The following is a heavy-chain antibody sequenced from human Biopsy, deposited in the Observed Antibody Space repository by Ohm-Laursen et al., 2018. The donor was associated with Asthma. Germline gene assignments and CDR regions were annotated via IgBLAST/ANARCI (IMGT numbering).Heavy chain of an antibody. V-gene: IGHV3-23*01. CDR1: GFTFSSYA. CDR2: ISGSGGST. J-gene: IGHJ4*02. Sequence: SLRLSCSASGFTFSSYAMSWVRQAPGKGLEWVSAISGSGGSTYYADSVKGRFTISRDNSKNTLYLQMSRLRTDDTAVYYCAKRRGYSDLTDFDHWGQGTLVTVSS. D-gene: IGHD3-3*01. CDR3: AKRRGYSDLTDFDH.